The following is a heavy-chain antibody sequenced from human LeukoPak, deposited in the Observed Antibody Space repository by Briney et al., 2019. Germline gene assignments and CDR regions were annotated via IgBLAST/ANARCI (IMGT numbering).Heavy chain of an antibody. D-gene: IGHD2-2*02. V-gene: IGHV1-18*01. CDR3: ARDIVVVPAAISIWFDP. CDR2: ISAYNGNT. CDR1: GYTFTSYG. J-gene: IGHJ5*02. Sequence: WASVKVSCKASGYTFTSYGISWVRQAPRQGLEWMGLISAYNGNTNYAQKLQGRVTMTTDTSTSTAYMELRSLRSDDTAVYYCARDIVVVPAAISIWFDPWGQGTLVTVSS.